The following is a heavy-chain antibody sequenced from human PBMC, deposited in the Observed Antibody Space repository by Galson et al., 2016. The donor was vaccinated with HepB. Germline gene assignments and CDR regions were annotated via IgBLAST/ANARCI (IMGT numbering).Heavy chain of an antibody. Sequence: ETLSLTCSASGGSISSSSYYWGWIRQPPGKGLEWIGAISYRGTTYDYPSLKSRLTVSVDTSKNQFSLKLSSVTAADTAVYYCARSVNEAFDIWGQGTMVTVSS. CDR3: ARSVNEAFDI. CDR2: ISYRGTT. V-gene: IGHV4-39*01. J-gene: IGHJ3*02. CDR1: GGSISSSSYY.